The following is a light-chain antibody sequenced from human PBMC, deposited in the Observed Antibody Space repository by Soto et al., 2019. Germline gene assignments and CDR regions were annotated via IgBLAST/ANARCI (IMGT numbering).Light chain of an antibody. V-gene: IGLV1-44*01. J-gene: IGLJ2*01. CDR2: SNN. CDR3: AAWYDSLNGVV. Sequence: QSVLTQPPSASGTPGQRVTISCSGSSSNIGSNTVNWYQQLPGTAPKLLIYSNNHRPSGGPDRFSGSKSATSASLAISGLQYDDEADYYCAAWYDSLNGVVFGGGTKVTVL. CDR1: SSNIGSNT.